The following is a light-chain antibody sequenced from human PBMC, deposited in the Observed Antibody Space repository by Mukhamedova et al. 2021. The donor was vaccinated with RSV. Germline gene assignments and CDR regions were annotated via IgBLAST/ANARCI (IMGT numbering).Light chain of an antibody. CDR3: CSYAGSYSWV. Sequence: GGSYNLVSWYQQHPGKAPKLMIYDVSKRPSGVPDRFSGSKSGNTASLTISGLQAEDEADYYCCSYAGSYSWVFGGGTKLTVL. V-gene: IGLV2-11*01. CDR2: DVS. CDR1: GGSYNL. J-gene: IGLJ3*02.